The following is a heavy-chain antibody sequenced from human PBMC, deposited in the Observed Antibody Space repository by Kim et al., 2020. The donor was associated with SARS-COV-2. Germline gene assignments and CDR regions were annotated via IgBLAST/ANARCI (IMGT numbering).Heavy chain of an antibody. CDR3: ARESRGYSSGYVLPYYYGMDV. CDR1: GFTFSSYA. J-gene: IGHJ6*02. Sequence: GGSLRLSCAASGFTFSSYAMHWVRQAPGKGLEWVAVISYDGSNKYYADSVKGRFTISRDNSKNTLYLQMNSLRAEDTAVYYCARESRGYSSGYVLPYYYGMDVWGQGTTVTVSS. V-gene: IGHV3-30*04. CDR2: ISYDGSNK. D-gene: IGHD6-19*01.